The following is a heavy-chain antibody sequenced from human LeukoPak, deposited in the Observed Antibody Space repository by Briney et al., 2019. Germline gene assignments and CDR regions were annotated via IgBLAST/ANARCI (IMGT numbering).Heavy chain of an antibody. V-gene: IGHV4-39*07. CDR2: ISYSGST. CDR1: GDSISSSDYY. Sequence: SETLSLTCTVSGDSISSSDYYWGWIRQPPGKGLGWIGTISYSGSTYYNPSLQSRVTISVDTSKNQFSLKLSSVTAADTAVYYCARGPLGRFLEWLFLDYWGQGTLVTVSS. CDR3: ARGPLGRFLEWLFLDY. J-gene: IGHJ4*02. D-gene: IGHD3-3*01.